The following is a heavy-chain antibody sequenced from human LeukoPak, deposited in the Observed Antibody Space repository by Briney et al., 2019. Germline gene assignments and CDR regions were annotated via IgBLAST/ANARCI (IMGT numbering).Heavy chain of an antibody. CDR3: ARDHTGNDAFDI. D-gene: IGHD4-17*01. CDR2: IYYSGST. J-gene: IGHJ3*02. CDR1: GGSISSYY. Sequence: SETLSLTCTVSGGSISSYYWSWIRQPPGKGLEWIGYIYYSGSTNYNPSLTSRVTISVDTSKNQFSLKLSSVTAADTAVYYCARDHTGNDAFDIWGQGTMVTVSS. V-gene: IGHV4-59*01.